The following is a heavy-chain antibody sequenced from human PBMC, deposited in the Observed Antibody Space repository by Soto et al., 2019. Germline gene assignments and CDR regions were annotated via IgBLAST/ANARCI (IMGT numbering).Heavy chain of an antibody. J-gene: IGHJ3*02. V-gene: IGHV1-24*01. Sequence: ASVKVSCKVSGYTLTDLSMHCVRQAPGKGLEWMGGFDPEDGETIYAQKFQGRVTMTEDTSTDTAYMELSSLRSEDTAVYYCATDLTYCSSTSCPLNAFDIWGQGTMVTVSS. D-gene: IGHD2-2*01. CDR2: FDPEDGET. CDR3: ATDLTYCSSTSCPLNAFDI. CDR1: GYTLTDLS.